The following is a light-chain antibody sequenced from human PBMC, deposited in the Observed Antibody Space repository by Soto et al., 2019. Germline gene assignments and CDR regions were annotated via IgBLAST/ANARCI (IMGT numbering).Light chain of an antibody. CDR2: KAS. J-gene: IGKJ1*01. V-gene: IGKV1-5*03. CDR3: QHYNSYSEA. Sequence: IHMTQSPSTMSGSVGYRVTLTCRASQTISSWLAWYQQKQGKAPKLMIYKASTLKSGVPSRFSGSGSGTEFNLTISGLQTDGFATYYCQHYNSYSEAFGQGTKVDIK. CDR1: QTISSW.